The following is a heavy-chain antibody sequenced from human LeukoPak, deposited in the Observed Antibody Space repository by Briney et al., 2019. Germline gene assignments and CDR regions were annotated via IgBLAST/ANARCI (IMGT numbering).Heavy chain of an antibody. Sequence: GGSLRLSCAASGFTFTNYAMSWVRQAPGKGLEWVSGISGSGGTTYYADSVKGRFTISRDNPKNTLYLQMNSLRAEDTAVYYCAKGAVGAADYWGQGTLVTVSS. CDR3: AKGAVGAADY. CDR1: GFTFTNYA. V-gene: IGHV3-23*01. CDR2: ISGSGGTT. J-gene: IGHJ4*02. D-gene: IGHD1-26*01.